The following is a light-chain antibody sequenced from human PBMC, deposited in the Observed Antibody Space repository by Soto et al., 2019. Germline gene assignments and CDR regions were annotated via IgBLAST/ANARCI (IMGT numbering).Light chain of an antibody. CDR3: QQYGSSPMYT. CDR1: QSVSSSY. V-gene: IGKV3-20*01. Sequence: EIGLTQSPGTLSLSPGERATLSCRASQSVSSSYLAWYQQKPGQAPRRLLYGASSTATGIPDRFSGSGSGTDFTLTISRLEPEDFAVYYCQQYGSSPMYTFGQGTTLEFK. J-gene: IGKJ2*01. CDR2: GAS.